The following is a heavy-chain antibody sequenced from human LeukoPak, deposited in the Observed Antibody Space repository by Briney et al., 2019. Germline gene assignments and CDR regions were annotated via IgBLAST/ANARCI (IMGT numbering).Heavy chain of an antibody. CDR2: INHSGST. CDR3: ARRGRKLTMVRGVMNWFDP. J-gene: IGHJ5*02. Sequence: PSETLSLTCAVYGGSFSGYYWSWIRQPPGKWLEWIGEINHSGSTNYNPSLKSRVTISVDTSKNQFSLKLSSVTAADTAVYYCARRGRKLTMVRGVMNWFDPWGQGTLVTVSS. D-gene: IGHD3-10*01. CDR1: GGSFSGYY. V-gene: IGHV4-34*01.